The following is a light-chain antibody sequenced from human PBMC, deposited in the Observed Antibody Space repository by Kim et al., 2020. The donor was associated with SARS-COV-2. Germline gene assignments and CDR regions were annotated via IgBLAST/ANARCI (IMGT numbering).Light chain of an antibody. CDR2: KAS. CDR1: QSISSW. V-gene: IGKV1-5*03. Sequence: DIQMTQSPSTLSASVGDRVTITCRASQSISSWLAWYQQKPGKAPKLLIYKASSLESGVPSRFSGSGSGTEFTLTISSLQPDDCATYYCQQYNSYHTFGQGTKLEI. CDR3: QQYNSYHT. J-gene: IGKJ2*01.